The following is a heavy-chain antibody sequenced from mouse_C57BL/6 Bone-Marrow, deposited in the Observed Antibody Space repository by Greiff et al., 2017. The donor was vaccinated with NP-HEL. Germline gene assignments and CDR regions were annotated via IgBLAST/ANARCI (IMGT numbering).Heavy chain of an antibody. CDR2: ISYDGSN. J-gene: IGHJ2*01. D-gene: IGHD1-1*01. CDR3: ARAYYAKRVYYFDY. V-gene: IGHV3-6*01. CDR1: GYSITSGYY. Sequence: EVQLQESGPGLVKPSQSLSLTCSVTGYSITSGYYWNWIRQVPGNKLEWMGYISYDGSNNYNPSLKNRISITRDTSKNQFFLKLNSVTTEDTATYYCARAYYAKRVYYFDYWGQGTTLTVSS.